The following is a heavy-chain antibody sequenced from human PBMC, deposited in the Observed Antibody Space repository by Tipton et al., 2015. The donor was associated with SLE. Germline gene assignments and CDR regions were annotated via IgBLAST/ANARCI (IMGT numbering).Heavy chain of an antibody. D-gene: IGHD4-17*01. CDR3: ARGKKAGLRIFDY. CDR2: INQSGST. V-gene: IGHV4-34*01. CDR1: GGSFSGYY. J-gene: IGHJ4*02. Sequence: TLSLTCAVYGGSFSGYYWSWIRQPPGKGLEWIGEINQSGSTNYNPSLKSRVTISVDTSKNQFSLKLSSVTAADTAVYYCARGKKAGLRIFDYWGQGTLVTVSS.